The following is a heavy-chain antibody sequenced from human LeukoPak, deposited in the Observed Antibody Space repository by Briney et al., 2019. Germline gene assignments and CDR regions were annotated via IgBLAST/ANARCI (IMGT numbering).Heavy chain of an antibody. Sequence: SETLSLTCTVSGYSISSGYYWGWIRPPPGKGLGWIGSIYHSGTTNYTPFLKSRVTISVDTSKNQFSLKLSSVTAADTAVYYCARKGKYFDWLITHYYFDYWGQGTLVTVSS. CDR1: GYSISSGYY. J-gene: IGHJ4*02. V-gene: IGHV4-38-2*02. CDR3: ARKGKYFDWLITHYYFDY. D-gene: IGHD3-9*01. CDR2: IYHSGTT.